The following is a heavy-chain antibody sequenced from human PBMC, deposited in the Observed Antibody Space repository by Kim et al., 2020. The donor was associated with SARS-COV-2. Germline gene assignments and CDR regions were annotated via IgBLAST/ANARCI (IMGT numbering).Heavy chain of an antibody. D-gene: IGHD3-22*01. CDR3: ASGPSYYDSDI. J-gene: IGHJ4*02. CDR2: T. V-gene: IGHV1-18*01. Sequence: THYAQKLQGRVTMTTDTSTSTAYMELRSLRSDDTAVYYCASGPSYYDSDIWGQGTLVTVSS.